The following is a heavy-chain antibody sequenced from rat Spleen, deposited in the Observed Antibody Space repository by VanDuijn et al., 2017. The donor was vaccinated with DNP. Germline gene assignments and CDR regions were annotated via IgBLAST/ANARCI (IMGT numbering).Heavy chain of an antibody. CDR3: TRAAYYGFSNY. Sequence: EVQLQESGSGLVKPSQSLSLTCSVTGYSITSNYCGWIRQFPGNKMEYIGHISYSGSTNYTPSLKDKFTISRDNAQNTLYLQMSKLGSEDTAIYYCTRAAYYGFSNYWGQGVMVTVSS. J-gene: IGHJ2*01. CDR1: GYSITSNY. D-gene: IGHD1-6*01. V-gene: IGHV3-1*01. CDR2: ISYSGST.